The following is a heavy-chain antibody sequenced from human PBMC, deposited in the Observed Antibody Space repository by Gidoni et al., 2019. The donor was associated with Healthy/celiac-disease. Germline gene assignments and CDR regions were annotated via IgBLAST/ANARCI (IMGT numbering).Heavy chain of an antibody. CDR3: ARVESYYDSLGMDV. CDR1: GGSFSGYY. D-gene: IGHD3-22*01. J-gene: IGHJ6*02. V-gene: IGHV4-34*01. Sequence: QVQLQQWGAGLLKPSETLSLTCAVYGGSFSGYYWSWIRQPPGKGLEWIGEINHSGSTNYNPSLKSRVTISVDTSKNQFSLKLSSVTAADTAVYYCARVESYYDSLGMDVWGQGTTVTVSS. CDR2: INHSGST.